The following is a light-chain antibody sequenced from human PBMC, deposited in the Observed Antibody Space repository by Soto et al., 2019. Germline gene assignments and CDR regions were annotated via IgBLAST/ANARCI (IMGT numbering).Light chain of an antibody. CDR1: SSNIGNNN. Sequence: QSVLTQPPSVSAAPGQKVTISCSGRSSNIGNNNVLWYQQFPGTAPNLLIYDNNQRPSGIPDRFSGSKSGTSATLGITGLQTGDEADYYCGTWDSSLSVVVFGGGTKLTVL. J-gene: IGLJ2*01. V-gene: IGLV1-51*01. CDR3: GTWDSSLSVVV. CDR2: DNN.